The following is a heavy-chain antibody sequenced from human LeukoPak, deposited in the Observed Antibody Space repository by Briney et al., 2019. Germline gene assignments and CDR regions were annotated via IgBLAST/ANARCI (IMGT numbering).Heavy chain of an antibody. CDR3: ARLAHYDFWSGNPARFDY. V-gene: IGHV4-4*09. CDR2: IYTSGST. J-gene: IGHJ4*02. CDR1: GGSISSYY. D-gene: IGHD3-3*01. Sequence: SETLSLTCTVSGGSISSYYWSWIRQPPGKGLEWIGYIYTSGSTNYNPSLKSRVTISVDTSKNQFSLRLSSVTAADTAVYYCARLAHYDFWSGNPARFDYWGQGTLVTVSS.